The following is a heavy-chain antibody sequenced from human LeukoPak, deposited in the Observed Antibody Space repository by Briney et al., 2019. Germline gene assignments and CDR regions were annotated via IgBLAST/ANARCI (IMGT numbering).Heavy chain of an antibody. J-gene: IGHJ4*02. V-gene: IGHV3-21*01. CDR2: ISSSSSYI. CDR3: ARDKDDFWSGYYTDY. D-gene: IGHD3-3*01. Sequence: GGPLRLPCAASGFTFSSYSRNWARRAPGRGREGVSSISSSSSYIYYADSVKGRFTISRDNAKNSLYLQMNSLRAEDTAVYYCARDKDDFWSGYYTDYWGQGTLVTVSS. CDR1: GFTFSSYS.